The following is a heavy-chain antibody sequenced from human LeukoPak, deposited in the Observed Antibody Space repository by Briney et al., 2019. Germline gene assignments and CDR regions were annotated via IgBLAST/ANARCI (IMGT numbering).Heavy chain of an antibody. CDR1: GGSISSSY. D-gene: IGHD5-18*01. Sequence: SETLSLTCTVSGGSISSSYWSWIRQPPGKGLEWIGSIYYSGSTYYNPSLKSRVTISVDTSKNQFSLKLSSVTAADTAVYYCARDATAMASTYFDYWGQGTLDTVSS. CDR2: IYYSGST. CDR3: ARDATAMASTYFDY. V-gene: IGHV4-59*12. J-gene: IGHJ4*02.